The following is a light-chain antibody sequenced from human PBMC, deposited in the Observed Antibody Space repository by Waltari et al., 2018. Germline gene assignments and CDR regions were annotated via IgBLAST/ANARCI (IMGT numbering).Light chain of an antibody. Sequence: SYELTQPPPVSVSPGHTARITCSGEALPNKYTYWYRQKSGQAPVLVIYEDTKRPSGIPQRFSASNSGAVATLTITGAQVEDEADYYCYSTDYTGNYWVFGGGTKLTVL. J-gene: IGLJ3*02. CDR1: ALPNKY. CDR2: EDT. CDR3: YSTDYTGNYWV. V-gene: IGLV3-10*01.